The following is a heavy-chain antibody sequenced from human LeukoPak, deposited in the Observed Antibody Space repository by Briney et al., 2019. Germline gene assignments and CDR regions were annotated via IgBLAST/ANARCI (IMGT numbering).Heavy chain of an antibody. CDR1: GFTFSSYG. Sequence: GRSLRLSCAASGFTFSSYGMHWVRQAPGKGLEWVAVISYDGSNKYYADSVKGRFTISRDNSENTLYLQMNSLRAEDTAVYYCAKGAIGYCVYWGQGTLVTVSS. D-gene: IGHD2-15*01. J-gene: IGHJ4*02. V-gene: IGHV3-30*18. CDR2: ISYDGSNK. CDR3: AKGAIGYCVY.